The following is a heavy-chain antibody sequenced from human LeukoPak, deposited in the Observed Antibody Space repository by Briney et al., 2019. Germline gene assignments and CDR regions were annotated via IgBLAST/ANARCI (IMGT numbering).Heavy chain of an antibody. CDR1: GGSISSGGYY. V-gene: IGHV4-31*03. Sequence: SQALSLTCTVSGGSISSGGYYWSWIRQHPGKGLEWIGYIYYSGSTYYNPSLKSRVTTSVDTSKNQFSLKLSSVTAADTAVYYCATERTGYDFIFWGQGTLVTVSS. CDR2: IYYSGST. CDR3: ATERTGYDFIF. J-gene: IGHJ4*02. D-gene: IGHD5-12*01.